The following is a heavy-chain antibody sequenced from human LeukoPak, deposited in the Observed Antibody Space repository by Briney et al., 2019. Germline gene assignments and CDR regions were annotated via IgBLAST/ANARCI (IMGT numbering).Heavy chain of an antibody. CDR2: IYYSGST. Sequence: SQTLSLTCTVSGDSISSGDYYWSWIRQPPGKGLEWIGYIYYSGSTYYNPSLKSRVTISVGTSKNQFSLKLSSVTAADTAVYYCARQIDYDYVSGSFHFDHWGQGTLVTVSS. CDR3: ARQIDYDYVSGSFHFDH. D-gene: IGHD3-16*01. J-gene: IGHJ4*02. V-gene: IGHV4-30-4*01. CDR1: GDSISSGDYY.